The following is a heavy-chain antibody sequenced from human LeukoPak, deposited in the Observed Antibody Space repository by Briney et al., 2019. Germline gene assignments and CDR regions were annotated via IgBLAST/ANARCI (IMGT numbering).Heavy chain of an antibody. CDR1: DDSISSYY. CDR2: IYYSGTT. CDR3: ARHRRSGGFDSPPRD. V-gene: IGHV4-59*08. Sequence: KPSETLSLTCSVSDDSISSYYWSWFRQPPGKGLEYIGYIYYSGTTNYNPSLKSRVTMSVDTSGNQVSLRLTSVTAADTAVYYCARHRRSGGFDSPPRDWGQGSLVTVSS. D-gene: IGHD5-12*01. J-gene: IGHJ4*02.